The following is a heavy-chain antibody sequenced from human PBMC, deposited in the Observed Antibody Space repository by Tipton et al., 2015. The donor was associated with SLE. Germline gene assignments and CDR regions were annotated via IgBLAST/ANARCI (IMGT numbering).Heavy chain of an antibody. Sequence: TLSLTCIVSGGSITSTPYYWGWIRQSPEKGLEWIGSTHYSGTTYYNPSLESRVTMSMDTSKNQFSLNLRSVTAADTAVYYCARVVGYASGWYDYWGQGTLVTVSS. V-gene: IGHV4-39*01. CDR1: GGSITSTPYY. CDR3: ARVVGYASGWYDY. J-gene: IGHJ4*02. D-gene: IGHD6-19*01. CDR2: THYSGTT.